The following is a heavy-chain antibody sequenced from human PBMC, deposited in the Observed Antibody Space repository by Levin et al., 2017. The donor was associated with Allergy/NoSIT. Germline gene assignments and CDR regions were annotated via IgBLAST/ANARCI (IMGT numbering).Heavy chain of an antibody. CDR2: IKQDGTEK. CDR1: GFTFSNYW. D-gene: IGHD4-11*01. J-gene: IGHJ5*02. V-gene: IGHV3-7*03. CDR3: ARDTTVGGEA. Sequence: GGSLRLSCAASGFTFSNYWMTWVRQPPGKGLEWVANIKQDGTEKYYAESVKGRFTISRDNAKNSLFLQMSYLGTDDTAVYFCARDTTVGGEAWGQGTLVTVSS.